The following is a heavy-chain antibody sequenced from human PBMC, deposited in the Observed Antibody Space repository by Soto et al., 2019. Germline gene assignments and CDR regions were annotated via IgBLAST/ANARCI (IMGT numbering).Heavy chain of an antibody. CDR1: GGTFSSYA. CDR2: LIPIFGTA. V-gene: IGHV1-69*19. D-gene: IGHD2-21*02. CDR3: ARSTCFGDCYSPCLHYFDY. Sequence: QVQLVQSGAEVKKPGSSVKVSCKASGGTFSSYAISWVRQAPGQGLEWMGGLIPIFGTANYAQKFPGRVTVTADESTSTAYMELSSLRSADTAVYYCARSTCFGDCYSPCLHYFDYWGQGTLVTVSS. J-gene: IGHJ4*02.